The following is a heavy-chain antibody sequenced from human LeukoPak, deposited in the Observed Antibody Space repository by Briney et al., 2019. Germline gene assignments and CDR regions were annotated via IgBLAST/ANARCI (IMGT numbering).Heavy chain of an antibody. CDR1: GFTFSSYG. CDR3: ARQYSGSYDFDY. CDR2: IKQDGSEK. Sequence: PGGSLRLSCAAPGFTFSSYGMSWVRQAPGKGLEWVANIKQDGSEKYYVDSVKGRFTISRDNAKNSLYLQMNSLRAEDTAVYYCARQYSGSYDFDYWGQGTLVTVSS. D-gene: IGHD1-26*01. V-gene: IGHV3-7*01. J-gene: IGHJ4*02.